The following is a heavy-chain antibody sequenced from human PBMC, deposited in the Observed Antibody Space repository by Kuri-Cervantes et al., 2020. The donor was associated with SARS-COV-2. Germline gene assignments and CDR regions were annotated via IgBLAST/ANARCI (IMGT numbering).Heavy chain of an antibody. CDR3: APRDY. CDR1: GFTFSSYE. J-gene: IGHJ4*02. CDR2: ISGSGGST. Sequence: GESLKISCAASGFTFSSYEMNWVRQAPGKGLEWVSAISGSGGSTYYADSVKGRFTISRDNSKKTLYLQMNSLRVEDTALYYCAPRDYWGQGILVTVSS. V-gene: IGHV3-23*01.